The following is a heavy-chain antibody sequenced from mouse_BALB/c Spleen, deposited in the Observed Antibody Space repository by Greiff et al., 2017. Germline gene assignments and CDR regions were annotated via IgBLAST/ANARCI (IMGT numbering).Heavy chain of an antibody. CDR1: GYTFSSYW. D-gene: IGHD2-14*01. CDR3: ARVRSSSWFAY. Sequence: QVQLKQSGAELMKPGASVKISCKATGYTFSSYWIEWVKQRPGHGLEWIGEILPGSGSTNYNEKFKGKATFTADTSSNTASMQLSSLTSEDSAVYYCARVRSSSWFAYWGQGTLVTVSA. CDR2: ILPGSGST. V-gene: IGHV1-9*01. J-gene: IGHJ3*01.